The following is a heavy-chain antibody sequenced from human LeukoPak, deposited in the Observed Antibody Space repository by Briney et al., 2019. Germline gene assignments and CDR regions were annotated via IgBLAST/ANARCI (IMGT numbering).Heavy chain of an antibody. CDR3: TTPRGKYYAWAYFQH. Sequence: GESLKISCAASGFTFSDAWMTWVRQAPGKGLEWIGRIKSKTDGGTTDYAAPVKGRFTISRDESNNTVYLQMNRLKTEDTAVYYCTTPRGKYYAWAYFQHWGQGTLVTVSS. D-gene: IGHD1-26*01. CDR2: IKSKTDGGTT. J-gene: IGHJ1*01. CDR1: GFTFSDAW. V-gene: IGHV3-15*01.